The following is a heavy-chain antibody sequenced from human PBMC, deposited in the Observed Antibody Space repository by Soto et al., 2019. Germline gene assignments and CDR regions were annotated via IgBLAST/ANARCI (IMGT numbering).Heavy chain of an antibody. J-gene: IGHJ4*02. CDR3: ARDTSARYPFDY. CDR2: IRANDGNT. CDR1: GYTFTDYG. D-gene: IGHD1-20*01. V-gene: IGHV1-18*01. Sequence: ASVKVSCKASGYTFTDYGFSWLRQAPGHGLEWMGWIRANDGNTNYAQKLQGRVTMTTDTSTSTAYMELRSLTSDDTAVYYCARDTSARYPFDYWGQGTLVTVSS.